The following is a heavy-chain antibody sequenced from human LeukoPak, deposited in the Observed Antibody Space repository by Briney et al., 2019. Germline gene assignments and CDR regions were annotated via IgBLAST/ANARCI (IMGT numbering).Heavy chain of an antibody. V-gene: IGHV3-21*01. CDR2: ISSSSSYI. Sequence: PGGSLRLSCAASGFTFSSYSMNWVRQAPGKGLEWVSSISSSSSYIYYADSVKGRFTISRDNAKNSLYLQMNSLRAEDTAVYYCAREPSGTTEFVDYWDQGTLVTVSS. J-gene: IGHJ4*02. CDR3: AREPSGTTEFVDY. D-gene: IGHD1-1*01. CDR1: GFTFSSYS.